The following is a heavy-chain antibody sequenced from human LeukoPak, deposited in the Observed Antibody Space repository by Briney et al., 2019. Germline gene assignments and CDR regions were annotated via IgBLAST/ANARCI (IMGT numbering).Heavy chain of an antibody. CDR2: IFTSGST. J-gene: IGHJ6*03. V-gene: IGHV4-61*02. CDR1: GGSISSGNSY. CDR3: AQERKYNYYMDV. Sequence: SETLSLTCTVSGGSISSGNSYWNWIRQPAGKGLEWIGRIFTSGSTNYSPSLKSRVTISVDTSKNQFSLNLNPVTAADTAVYYCAQERKYNYYMDVWGKGTTVTVSS.